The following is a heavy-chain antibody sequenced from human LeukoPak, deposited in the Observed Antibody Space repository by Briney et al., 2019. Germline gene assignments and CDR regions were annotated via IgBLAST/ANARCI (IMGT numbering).Heavy chain of an antibody. D-gene: IGHD3-16*01. V-gene: IGHV3-30-3*01. J-gene: IGHJ4*02. Sequence: PGGSLRLSCAASGFSFSSYAMHWVRQAPGKGLKWVAVISYDGSNKYYADSVKGRFTISRDNSKNTLYLQMNSLRAEDTAVYYCARDQISSSGYYFDYWGQGTLVTVSS. CDR3: ARDQISSSGYYFDY. CDR1: GFSFSSYA. CDR2: ISYDGSNK.